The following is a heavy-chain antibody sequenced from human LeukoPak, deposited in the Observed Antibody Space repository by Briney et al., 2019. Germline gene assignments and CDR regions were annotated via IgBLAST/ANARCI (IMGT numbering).Heavy chain of an antibody. J-gene: IGHJ3*02. CDR2: IFYSGGT. CDR1: GGSISGYR. V-gene: IGHV4-59*08. D-gene: IGHD2-15*01. CDR3: ARHHYGSGGGAFDI. Sequence: ASETLSLTCTVSGGSISGYRWSWIRQPPGKGLEWIGYIFYSGGTNYNPSLKSRVTISVDTSKNHFSLKLSSVTAADTAVYYCARHHYGSGGGAFDIWGQGTMVTVSS.